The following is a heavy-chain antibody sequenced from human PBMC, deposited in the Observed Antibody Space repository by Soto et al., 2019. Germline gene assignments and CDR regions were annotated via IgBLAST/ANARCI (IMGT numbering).Heavy chain of an antibody. CDR3: AILSPYDWEIYSFRYNWFHP. Sequence: PGGSLRLSCAASGCTFSTYAMAWVRQAPGKGLEWVSGVSASGLNTDYAVSVKGRFTISRDNSKNTVYLQMNGLRDEDTAMYYWAILSPYDWEIYSFRYNWFHPGGQETLVTVSS. CDR2: VSASGLNT. J-gene: IGHJ5*02. D-gene: IGHD3-16*01. CDR1: GCTFSTYA. V-gene: IGHV3-23*01.